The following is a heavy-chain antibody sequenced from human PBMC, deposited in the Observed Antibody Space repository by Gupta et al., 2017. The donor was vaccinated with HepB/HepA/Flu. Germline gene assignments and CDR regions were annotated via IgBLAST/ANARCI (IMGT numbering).Heavy chain of an antibody. J-gene: IGHJ3*02. D-gene: IGHD5-18*01. CDR1: GFTFDDYA. CDR2: ISWNSGSI. Sequence: EVQLVESGGGLVQPGRSLRLSCAASGFTFDDYAMHWVRQAPGEGLEWVSGISWNSGSIGYADSVKGRFTISRDNAKNSLYLQMNSLRAEDTALYYCAKFPLGSYGDAFDIWGQGTMVTVSS. CDR3: AKFPLGSYGDAFDI. V-gene: IGHV3-9*01.